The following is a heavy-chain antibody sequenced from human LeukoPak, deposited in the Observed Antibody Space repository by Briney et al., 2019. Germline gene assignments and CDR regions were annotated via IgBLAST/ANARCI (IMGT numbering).Heavy chain of an antibody. CDR2: ISGSGGST. V-gene: IGHV3-23*01. D-gene: IGHD2-15*01. Sequence: GGSLRLSCAASGFTFSSYAMSWVRQAPGEGLEWVSAISGSGGSTYYADSVKGRFTISRDNSKNTLYLQMNSLGAEDTAVYYCAKTSLGVVVVAATPQFDPWGQGTLVTVSS. J-gene: IGHJ5*02. CDR3: AKTSLGVVVVAATPQFDP. CDR1: GFTFSSYA.